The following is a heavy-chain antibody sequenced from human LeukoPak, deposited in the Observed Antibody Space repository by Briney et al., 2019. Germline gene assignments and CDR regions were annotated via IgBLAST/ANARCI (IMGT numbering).Heavy chain of an antibody. Sequence: ASVKVSCKASGYTFTGYYMHWVRQAPGQGLEWMGWINPNSGGTNYAQKFQGRVTMTRDTSISTAYMELSRLRSDDTAVYYCARAPYCSSTSRYNWFDPWGQGTLVTVSS. CDR2: INPNSGGT. J-gene: IGHJ5*02. CDR3: ARAPYCSSTSRYNWFDP. V-gene: IGHV1-2*02. CDR1: GYTFTGYY. D-gene: IGHD2-2*01.